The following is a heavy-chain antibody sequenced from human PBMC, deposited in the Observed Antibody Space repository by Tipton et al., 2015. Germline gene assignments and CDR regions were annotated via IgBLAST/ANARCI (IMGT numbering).Heavy chain of an antibody. CDR1: GHTFTGYY. CDR2: INPNSGGT. CDR3: ARKQLPSYYYYGMDV. V-gene: IGHV1-2*02. J-gene: IGHJ6*02. D-gene: IGHD4-23*01. Sequence: QSGAEVKKPGASVKVSCKASGHTFTGYYMHWVRQAPGQGLEWMGWINPNSGGTNYAQKFQGRVTMTRDTSINTAYMELSRLRSDDTAVYYCARKQLPSYYYYGMDVWGQGTTVTVSS.